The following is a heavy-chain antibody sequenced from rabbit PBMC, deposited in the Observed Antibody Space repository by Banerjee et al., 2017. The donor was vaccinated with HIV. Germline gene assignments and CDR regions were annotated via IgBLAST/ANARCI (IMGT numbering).Heavy chain of an antibody. V-gene: IGHV1S45*01. CDR1: GFDFSIYYF. CDR2: INSSSGNT. D-gene: IGHD4-1*01. Sequence: QEQLKESGGGLVQPGGTLKLSCKASGFDFSIYYFTWVRQDPGKGLEWIACINSSSGNTVYASRGKGRFTISKTSSTRGTLQMSSLTAAETATYFCARDLAGVTGWNFNLWGQWTFVTFS. J-gene: IGHJ4*01. CDR3: ARDLAGVTGWNFNL.